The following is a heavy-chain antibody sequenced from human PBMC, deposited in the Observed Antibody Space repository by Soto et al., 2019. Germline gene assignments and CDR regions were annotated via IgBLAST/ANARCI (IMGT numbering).Heavy chain of an antibody. Sequence: SETLSLTCTVSGGSISSYYWSWIRQPPGKGLEWIGYIYYSGSTNYNPSLKSRVTISVDTSKNQFSLKLSSVTAADTAVYYCARDPGPYCSGGSCYRWGQGTLVTVSS. V-gene: IGHV4-59*01. J-gene: IGHJ4*02. CDR3: ARDPGPYCSGGSCYR. CDR1: GGSISSYY. D-gene: IGHD2-15*01. CDR2: IYYSGST.